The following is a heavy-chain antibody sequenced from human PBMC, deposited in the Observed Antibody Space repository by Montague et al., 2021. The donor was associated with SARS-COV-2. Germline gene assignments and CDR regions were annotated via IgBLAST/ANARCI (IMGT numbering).Heavy chain of an antibody. CDR1: GGSISSSTYY. CDR2: LYDGGTT. J-gene: IGHJ6*02. D-gene: IGHD3-16*01. CDR3: ARTSKLRGTSSGNYYYHAMDD. V-gene: IGHV4-39*02. Sequence: SETLSLTCNVSGGSISSSTYYWGRIPLPPGKGLDWIGNLYDGGTTHYSPSLTSRVTISVDTSKSHFSLNMPSVSAADTVVYYCARTSKLRGTSSGNYYYHAMDDWGQGTTVTVSS.